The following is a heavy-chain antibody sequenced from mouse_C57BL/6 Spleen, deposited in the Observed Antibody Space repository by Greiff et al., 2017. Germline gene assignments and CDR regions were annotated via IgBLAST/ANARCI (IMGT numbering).Heavy chain of an antibody. V-gene: IGHV5-17*01. Sequence: DVKLVESGGGLVKPGGSLKLSCAASGFTFSDYGMHWVRQAPEKGLEWVAYISSGSSTIYYADTVKGRFTVSRDNAKNTLFLQMTSLRSEDTAMYYCARGVGSYNFDYWGQGTTLTVSS. CDR1: GFTFSDYG. D-gene: IGHD1-1*02. J-gene: IGHJ2*01. CDR2: ISSGSSTI. CDR3: ARGVGSYNFDY.